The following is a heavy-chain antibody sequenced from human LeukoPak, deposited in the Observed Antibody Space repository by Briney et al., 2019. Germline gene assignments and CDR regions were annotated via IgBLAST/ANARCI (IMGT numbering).Heavy chain of an antibody. V-gene: IGHV1-46*03. CDR3: ASIGANCSGGSSYGFSY. CDR2: INPSGGST. CDR1: GYTFTSYY. Sequence: ASVKVSCKASGYTFTSYYMHWVRQAPGQGLEWMGIINPSGGSTSYAQKFQGRVTMTRDTSTSTVYMELSSLRSEDTAVYYCASIGANCSGGSSYGFSYWGQGTLVTVSS. D-gene: IGHD2-15*01. J-gene: IGHJ4*02.